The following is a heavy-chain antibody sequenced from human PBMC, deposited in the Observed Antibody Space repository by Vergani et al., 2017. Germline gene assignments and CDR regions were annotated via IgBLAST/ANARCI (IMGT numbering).Heavy chain of an antibody. V-gene: IGHV3-7*01. CDR2: IKQDGSEK. CDR3: ARGGYSYGLFDY. Sequence: EVQLLESGGGLVQPGGSLRLSCAASGFTFSSYAMSWVRQAPGKGLEWVANIKQDGSEKYYVDSVKGRFTISRDNAKNSLYLQMNSLRAEDTAVYYCARGGYSYGLFDYWGQGTLVTVSS. D-gene: IGHD5-18*01. CDR1: GFTFSSYA. J-gene: IGHJ4*02.